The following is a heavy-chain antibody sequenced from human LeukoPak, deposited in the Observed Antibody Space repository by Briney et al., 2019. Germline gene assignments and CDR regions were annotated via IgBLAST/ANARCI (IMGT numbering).Heavy chain of an antibody. CDR3: ARDGHGDPDY. Sequence: GASVKVSCKASGYTFTRYGISWVRQAPGQGLEWMGWISASNGNTNYAQKFQDRVTLTTDTSTSTAYMELRSLRSDDTAMYYCARDGHGDPDYWGQGTLVTVSS. CDR1: GYTFTRYG. CDR2: ISASNGNT. V-gene: IGHV1-18*01. D-gene: IGHD4-17*01. J-gene: IGHJ4*02.